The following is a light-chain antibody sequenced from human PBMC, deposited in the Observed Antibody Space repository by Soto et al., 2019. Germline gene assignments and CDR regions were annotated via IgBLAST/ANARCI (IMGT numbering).Light chain of an antibody. J-gene: IGLJ2*01. CDR1: SSNIGAGYD. Sequence: QLVLTQPPSVSGAPGQRVTISCTGSSSNIGAGYDVHWYQQLPGRAPKLLIYGNTNRPSGVPDRFSGSKSGTSASLAITGLQAEDEADYYCLSFDSSLSVVFGGATKVTVL. CDR3: LSFDSSLSVV. CDR2: GNT. V-gene: IGLV1-40*01.